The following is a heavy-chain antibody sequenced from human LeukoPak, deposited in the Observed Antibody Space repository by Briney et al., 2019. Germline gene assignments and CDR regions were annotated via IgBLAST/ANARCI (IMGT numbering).Heavy chain of an antibody. D-gene: IGHD1-1*01. V-gene: IGHV3-48*02. CDR1: GFTFSKAW. CDR3: TRGAIPGYGDNWFWFDS. J-gene: IGHJ5*01. CDR2: IIGSGSTI. Sequence: GGSLRLSCAASGFTFSKAWLNWVRQAPGKGLEWVSYIIGSGSTIYYTDCVKCRFYISRDNARNSVYLQMNSLRDEDTATYYCTRGAIPGYGDNWFWFDSWGQGTLVSVSS.